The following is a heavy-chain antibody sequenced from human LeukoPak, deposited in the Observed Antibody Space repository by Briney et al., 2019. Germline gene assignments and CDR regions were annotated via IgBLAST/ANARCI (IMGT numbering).Heavy chain of an antibody. CDR3: ARVLRGYCSSSSSNGCSYYMDV. Sequence: SETLSLTCGVYGGSFSDYSWSWIRQPPGRGLEWIGEIDHSGSTNYNPSLMSRVTMSVDTSKNQLSLKLRFVTAADMAVYYCARVLRGYCSSSSSNGCSYYMDVWGKGTSVTVSS. CDR1: GGSFSDYS. CDR2: IDHSGST. J-gene: IGHJ6*03. D-gene: IGHD2-2*01. V-gene: IGHV4-34*01.